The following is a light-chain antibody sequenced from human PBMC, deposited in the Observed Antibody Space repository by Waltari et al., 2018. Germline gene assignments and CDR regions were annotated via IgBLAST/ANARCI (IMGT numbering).Light chain of an antibody. CDR3: SSYTSSITYV. V-gene: IGLV2-14*03. CDR2: DVS. J-gene: IGLJ1*01. Sequence: QSALTQPASVSGSPGQSITISCTGTSSDVGAYNYVSWYQQHPGKAPKLMIYDVSNRPSGGSNRFSGSKSGNTASLTISGLQAEDEADYYCSSYTSSITYVFGTGTEVTVL. CDR1: SSDVGAYNY.